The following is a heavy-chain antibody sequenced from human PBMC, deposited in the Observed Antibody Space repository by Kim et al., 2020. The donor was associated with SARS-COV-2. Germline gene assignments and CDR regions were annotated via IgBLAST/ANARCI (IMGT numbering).Heavy chain of an antibody. V-gene: IGHV3-66*01. CDR2: IYSGGST. CDR1: GFTVSSNY. D-gene: IGHD3-9*01. Sequence: GGSLRLSCAASGFTVSSNYMSWVRQAPGKGLEWVSVIYSGGSTYYADSVKGRFTISRDNSKNTLYLQMNSLRAEDTAVYYCARDPPDYDILTGYDGSDVDVWGQGTTVTVSS. J-gene: IGHJ6*02. CDR3: ARDPPDYDILTGYDGSDVDV.